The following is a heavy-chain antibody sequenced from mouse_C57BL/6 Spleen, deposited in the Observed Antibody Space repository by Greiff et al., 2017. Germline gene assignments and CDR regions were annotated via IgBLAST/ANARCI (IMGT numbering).Heavy chain of an antibody. CDR1: GFTFSDYG. CDR2: ISSGSSTI. D-gene: IGHD2-5*01. CDR3: ARCGTYYSNYGWFAY. V-gene: IGHV5-17*01. Sequence: EVQLVESGRGLVKPGGSLKISCAASGFTFSDYGMHWVRQAPEKGLEWVAYISSGSSTIYYADTVKGRFTISRDNAKNTLFMQMTCLRSEDTAMYYCARCGTYYSNYGWFAYWGQGTLVTVSA. J-gene: IGHJ3*01.